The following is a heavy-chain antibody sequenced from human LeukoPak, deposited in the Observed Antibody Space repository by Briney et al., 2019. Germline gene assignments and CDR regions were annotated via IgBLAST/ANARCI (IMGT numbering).Heavy chain of an antibody. V-gene: IGHV1-8*03. Sequence: ASVKVSCKASGGTFTSYDINWVRQATGQGLEWMGWMNPNSGNTGYAQKFQGRVTITRNTSISTAYMELSSLRSEDTAVYYCARGRDSSGYYSTIDYWGQGTLVTVSS. D-gene: IGHD3-22*01. CDR3: ARGRDSSGYYSTIDY. CDR2: MNPNSGNT. CDR1: GGTFTSYD. J-gene: IGHJ4*02.